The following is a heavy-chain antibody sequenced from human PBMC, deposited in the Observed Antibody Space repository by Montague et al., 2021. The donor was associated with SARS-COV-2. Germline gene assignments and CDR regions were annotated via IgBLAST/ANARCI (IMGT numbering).Heavy chain of an antibody. CDR2: TNYRSKWQY. J-gene: IGHJ6*02. V-gene: IGHV6-1*01. CDR3: ARDAHIGSTWPFSGYGMDV. Sequence: CAISGDSDAVKNAAWSSIRQSSERGPEWLVVTNYRSKWQYYYAVSVKSRILIIPNTSENQFSLQLNSVTPEDTAVYYCARDAHIGSTWPFSGYGMDVWGQGTMVTVSS. CDR1: GDSDAVKNAA. D-gene: IGHD6-13*01.